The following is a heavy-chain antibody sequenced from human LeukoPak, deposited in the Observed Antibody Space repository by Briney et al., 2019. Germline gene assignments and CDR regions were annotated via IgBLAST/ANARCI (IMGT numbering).Heavy chain of an antibody. CDR2: INHGGTT. CDR3: ARGAGDCTNGVCGRTFDY. Sequence: SETMSLTWAVYGGSFSGYYWSWIRQPPGKVREWIGEINHGGTTNDNPSHKRRVTISEATSKTQFSLKRSSVTAAATAVYYWARGAGDCTNGVCGRTFDYWGQGTLVTVSS. J-gene: IGHJ4*02. V-gene: IGHV4-34*01. D-gene: IGHD2-8*01. CDR1: GGSFSGYY.